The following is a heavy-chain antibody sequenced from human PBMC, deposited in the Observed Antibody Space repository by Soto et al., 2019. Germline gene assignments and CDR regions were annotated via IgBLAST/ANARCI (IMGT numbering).Heavy chain of an antibody. CDR3: ARSGDYYYYYGMDV. D-gene: IGHD4-17*01. Sequence: SETLSLTCTVSGGSISSYYCIWIRQPPVKGLEWIGYIYYSGSTNYNPSLKSRVTISVDTSKNQFSLKLSSVTAADTAVYYCARSGDYYYYYGMDVWGQGTTVTVSS. CDR2: IYYSGST. CDR1: GGSISSYY. V-gene: IGHV4-59*01. J-gene: IGHJ6*02.